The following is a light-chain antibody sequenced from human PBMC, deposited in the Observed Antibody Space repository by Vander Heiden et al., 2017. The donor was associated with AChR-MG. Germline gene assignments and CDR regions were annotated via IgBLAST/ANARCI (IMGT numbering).Light chain of an antibody. J-gene: IGLJ2*01. V-gene: IGLV2-14*03. CDR2: DVS. Sequence: QSALTQPASVSGSPGQSITISCTGTSSDVGGYNYVSWYQQHPVKAPKLMMYDVSNRPSGVSNRFSGSNSGNTASLTISGLQAEDEADYYCSSYTSSSTPGVVFGGGTKLTVL. CDR1: SSDVGGYNY. CDR3: SSYTSSSTPGVV.